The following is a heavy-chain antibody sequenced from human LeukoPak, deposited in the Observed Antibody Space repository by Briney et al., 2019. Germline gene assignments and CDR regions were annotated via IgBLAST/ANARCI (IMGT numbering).Heavy chain of an antibody. CDR2: IYYSGST. CDR1: GGSISSSSYY. D-gene: IGHD3-22*01. V-gene: IGHV4-39*01. Sequence: PSETLSLTCTVSGGSISSSSYYWGWIRQPPGKGLEWIGSIYYSGSTHYNPSLKSRVTISVDTSKNQFSLKLSSVTAADTAVYYCASLNSSGYYGIDAFDIWGQGTMVTVSS. CDR3: ASLNSSGYYGIDAFDI. J-gene: IGHJ3*02.